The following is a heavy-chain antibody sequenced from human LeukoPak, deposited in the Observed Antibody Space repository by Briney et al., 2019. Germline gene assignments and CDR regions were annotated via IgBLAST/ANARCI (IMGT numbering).Heavy chain of an antibody. Sequence: SETLSLTCTVSGGSISSYYWSWIRQPPGKGLEWIGYIYYSGSTNYNPSLKSRVTISVDTSKNQFSLNLNSVTTTDTAVYYCARVGDWNDLVYWGQGAPVAVSS. J-gene: IGHJ4*02. CDR2: IYYSGST. CDR1: GGSISSYY. CDR3: ARVGDWNDLVY. V-gene: IGHV4-59*01. D-gene: IGHD1-1*01.